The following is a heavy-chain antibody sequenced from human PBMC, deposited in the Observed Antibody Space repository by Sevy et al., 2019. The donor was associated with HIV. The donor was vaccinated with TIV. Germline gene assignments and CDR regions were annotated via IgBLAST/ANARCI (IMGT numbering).Heavy chain of an antibody. CDR1: GGSISSYY. D-gene: IGHD6-6*01. CDR2: IYYSGST. J-gene: IGHJ5*02. V-gene: IGHV4-59*01. CDR3: AGDSSSSKRGINWFDP. Sequence: SETLSLTCTVSGGSISSYYWSWIRQPPGKGLEWIGYIYYSGSTNYNPSLKSRVTISVDTSKNQFSLKLSSVTAADTAVYYWAGDSSSSKRGINWFDPWGQGTLVTVSS.